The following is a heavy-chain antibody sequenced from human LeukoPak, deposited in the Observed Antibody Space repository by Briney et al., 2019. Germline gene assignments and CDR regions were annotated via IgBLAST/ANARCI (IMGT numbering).Heavy chain of an antibody. CDR3: TTDFMGYSYGDYFDY. J-gene: IGHJ4*02. Sequence: KPGGSLRLSCAASGFTFSNAWMSWVRQAPGKGLEGVGRIKSKTDGGTTDYAAPVKGRFTISRDDSKNTLYLQMNSLTTEDKAVYYCTTDFMGYSYGDYFDYWGQGGLVTVSS. V-gene: IGHV3-15*01. CDR2: IKSKTDGGTT. D-gene: IGHD5-18*01. CDR1: GFTFSNAW.